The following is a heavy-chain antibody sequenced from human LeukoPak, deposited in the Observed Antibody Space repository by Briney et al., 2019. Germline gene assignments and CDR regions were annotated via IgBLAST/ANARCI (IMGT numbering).Heavy chain of an antibody. D-gene: IGHD2-8*01. J-gene: IGHJ4*02. Sequence: GGSLRLSCAASGFPFTSYAMSWVRQAPGKGLEWVSAISGSGGNTYSADSVKGRFTVSRDSSKNTLYLQMNSLRVEDTAVYFCAKVGSNGNKGKYYFESWGQGTLVTVSS. CDR2: ISGSGGNT. V-gene: IGHV3-23*01. CDR3: AKVGSNGNKGKYYFES. CDR1: GFPFTSYA.